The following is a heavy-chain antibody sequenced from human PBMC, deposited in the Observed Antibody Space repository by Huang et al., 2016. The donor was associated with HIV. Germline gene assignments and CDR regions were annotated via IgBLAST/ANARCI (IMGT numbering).Heavy chain of an antibody. CDR2: TSPGDSDT. J-gene: IGHJ4*02. CDR1: GYSFTSYW. D-gene: IGHD1-1*01. Sequence: EVQLVQSGAEVKKPGESLKISCKGSGYSFTSYWIGWVRQMTRKGLEWIGLTSPGDSDTIYSPSFHGQVTISADKSISTAYLHWSILKASDTAMYYCARLSTTWYFDYWGQGTLVTVSS. CDR3: ARLSTTWYFDY. V-gene: IGHV5-51*01.